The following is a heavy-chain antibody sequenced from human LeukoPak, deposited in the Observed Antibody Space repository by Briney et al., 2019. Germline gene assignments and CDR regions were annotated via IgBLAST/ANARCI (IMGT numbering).Heavy chain of an antibody. V-gene: IGHV3-21*01. D-gene: IGHD1-26*01. CDR3: ARDLVGATTGGDY. Sequence: GGSLRLSCAASGFTFSSYSMNWVRQAPGKGLEWVSSISSSSSYIYYADSVKGRFTNSRDNAKNSLYLQMNSLRAEDTAVYYCARDLVGATTGGDYWGQGTLVTVSS. CDR1: GFTFSSYS. J-gene: IGHJ4*02. CDR2: ISSSSSYI.